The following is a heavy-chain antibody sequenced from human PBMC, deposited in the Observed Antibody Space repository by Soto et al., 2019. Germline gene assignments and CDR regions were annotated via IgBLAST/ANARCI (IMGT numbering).Heavy chain of an antibody. D-gene: IGHD3-22*01. J-gene: IGHJ5*02. CDR1: GFTFSSYS. Sequence: EVQLVESGGGLVQPGGSLRLSCAASGFTFSSYSMNWVRQAPGKGLEWVSYISSSSSTIYYADSVKGRFTISRDNAKKSLYLQMNSLRAEDTAVYYCARDYYYDSSGYLNWFDPWGQGTLVTVSS. V-gene: IGHV3-48*01. CDR2: ISSSSSTI. CDR3: ARDYYYDSSGYLNWFDP.